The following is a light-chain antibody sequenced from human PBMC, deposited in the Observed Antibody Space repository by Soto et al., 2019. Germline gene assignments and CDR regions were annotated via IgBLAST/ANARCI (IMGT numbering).Light chain of an antibody. CDR2: DTS. CDR3: QQFGSLIT. J-gene: IGKJ4*01. CDR1: QSITNNY. Sequence: DIVLTQSPATLSLSPGERATLSCGASQSITNNYLAWYQQKPGLAPRLLIYDTSKRATGIQDRFSGSGSGTDFTLTSSRLEPEDFAAYYCQQFGSLITFGGGTKVAIK. V-gene: IGKV3D-20*01.